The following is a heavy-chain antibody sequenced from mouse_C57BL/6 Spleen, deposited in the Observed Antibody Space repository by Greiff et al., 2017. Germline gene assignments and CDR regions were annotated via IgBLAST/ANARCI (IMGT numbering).Heavy chain of an antibody. CDR2: IYPRSGNT. J-gene: IGHJ4*01. Sequence: VQLQQSGAELARPGASVKLSCTASGYTFTSYGISWVKQRTGQGLEWIGEIYPRSGNTYYNEKFKGKATLTADKSSSTAYMELRSLTSEDSAVYFDAREVRGSSSYYAMDYWGQGTSVTVSS. V-gene: IGHV1-81*01. CDR1: GYTFTSYG. CDR3: AREVRGSSSYYAMDY. D-gene: IGHD1-1*01.